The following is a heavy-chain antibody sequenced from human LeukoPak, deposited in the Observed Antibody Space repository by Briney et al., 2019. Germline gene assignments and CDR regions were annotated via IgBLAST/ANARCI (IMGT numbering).Heavy chain of an antibody. CDR2: ISGDSDNK. V-gene: IGHV3-43*02. Sequence: GGSLRLSYAASGFNVAAYAMYWVRQPPGKSLDWVSLISGDSDNKYSAASVKGRFAISRDNSKNSLYLQMNSLTTEDTALYYCAIAYESGSFYRAFAYWGQGALVTVSS. D-gene: IGHD3-10*01. CDR3: AIAYESGSFYRAFAY. CDR1: GFNVAAYA. J-gene: IGHJ4*02.